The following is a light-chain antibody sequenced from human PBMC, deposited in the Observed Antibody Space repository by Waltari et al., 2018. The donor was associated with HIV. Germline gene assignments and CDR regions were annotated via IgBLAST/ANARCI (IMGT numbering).Light chain of an antibody. CDR3: YSTDSSGNRRV. CDR1: ALPKKY. V-gene: IGLV3-10*01. CDR2: ENS. J-gene: IGLJ2*01. Sequence: SYELTQPPSVSVSPGQTARITCPGDALPKKYAYWDQQKSGQAPVVVIYENSKRPSGIPERFSGSSSGTTATLTISGAQVEDEADYYCYSTDSSGNRRVFGGGTKLTVL.